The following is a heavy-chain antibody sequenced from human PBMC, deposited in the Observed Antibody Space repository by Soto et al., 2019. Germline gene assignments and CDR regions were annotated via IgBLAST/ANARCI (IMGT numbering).Heavy chain of an antibody. V-gene: IGHV4-31*03. CDR2: IYYSGST. CDR1: GGSISSGGYY. Sequence: SLTCTVSGGSISSGGYYWSWIRQHPGKGLEWIGYIYYSGSTYYNPSLKSRVTISVDTSKNQFSLKLSSVTAADTAVYYCARERRGYDILTGYRYYYGMDVWGQGTTVTVSS. D-gene: IGHD3-9*01. CDR3: ARERRGYDILTGYRYYYGMDV. J-gene: IGHJ6*02.